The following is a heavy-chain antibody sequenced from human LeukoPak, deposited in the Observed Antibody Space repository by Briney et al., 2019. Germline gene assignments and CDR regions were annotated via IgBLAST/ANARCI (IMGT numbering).Heavy chain of an antibody. Sequence: PGGSLRLSCAASGFTFRSYGMHWVRQAPGKGLEWVTFIGYDGSNKYYTDSVKGRFTISRDNSKNTLYLQMNSLRTEDTAVYYCAKDGYYYYIDVWGKGTTVTVSS. J-gene: IGHJ6*03. CDR3: AKDGYYYYIDV. CDR2: IGYDGSNK. V-gene: IGHV3-30*02. CDR1: GFTFRSYG.